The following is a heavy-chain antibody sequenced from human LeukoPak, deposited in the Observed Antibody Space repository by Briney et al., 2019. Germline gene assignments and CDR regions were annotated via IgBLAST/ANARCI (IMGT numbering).Heavy chain of an antibody. D-gene: IGHD3-16*01. CDR1: GFTFSGYP. CDR3: AKDRRGLANLDY. CDR2: ISYDGSNK. V-gene: IGHV3-30-3*02. J-gene: IGHJ4*02. Sequence: GKSLRLSCAASGFTFSGYPIHWVRQAPGKGLEWVAVISYDGSNKYYADSVKGRLTISRDNSKNTLYLQMNSLRAEDTAVYYCAKDRRGLANLDYWGQGTLVTVSS.